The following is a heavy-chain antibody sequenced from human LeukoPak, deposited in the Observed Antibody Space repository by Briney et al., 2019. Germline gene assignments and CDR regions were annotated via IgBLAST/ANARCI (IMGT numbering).Heavy chain of an antibody. D-gene: IGHD3-9*01. CDR1: LYTFTNYD. V-gene: IGHV7-4-1*02. J-gene: IGHJ4*02. Sequence: AVKVSCKPSLYTFTNYDINGVRQAPGQGGEWVGWINTNTGEPTYEQAFTGRFVFSLHTSVSTAYLQISSLKAEDTAVYYCAREPVLRYFAWLFTEVDSYFDYWGQGTLVPVSS. CDR3: AREPVLRYFAWLFTEVDSYFDY. CDR2: INTNTGEP.